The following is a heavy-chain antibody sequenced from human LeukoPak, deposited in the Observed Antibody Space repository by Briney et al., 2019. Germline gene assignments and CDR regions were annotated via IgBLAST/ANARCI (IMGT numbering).Heavy chain of an antibody. CDR3: ARSRNWVFDY. J-gene: IGHJ4*02. CDR2: IYYSGST. D-gene: IGHD7-27*01. V-gene: IGHV4-59*08. Sequence: SETLSLTCTVSGGSISSYYWSWIRQPPGKGLEWIGYIYYSGSTNYNPSLKSRVTISVDTSKNQFSLKLSSVTAADTAVYYCARSRNWVFDYWGQGTLVTVSS. CDR1: GGSISSYY.